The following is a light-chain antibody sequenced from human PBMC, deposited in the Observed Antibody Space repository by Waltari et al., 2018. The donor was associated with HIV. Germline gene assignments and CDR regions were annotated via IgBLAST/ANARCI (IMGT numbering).Light chain of an antibody. CDR1: HRAFRGYNY. Sequence: QSALPLPRCVSGSPGPADTHSCSGTHRAFRGYNYISFYQQHPGKALKFLIYHFNKRPSGVPDRFSGSRSGTTASLTISGLQAEDDADYYCCAYAGNHILGLFGGGIKLTVL. V-gene: IGLV2-11*01. CDR2: HFN. J-gene: IGLJ2*01. CDR3: CAYAGNHILGL.